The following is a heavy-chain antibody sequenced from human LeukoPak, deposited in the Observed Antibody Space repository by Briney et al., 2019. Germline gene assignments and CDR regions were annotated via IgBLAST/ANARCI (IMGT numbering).Heavy chain of an antibody. CDR3: AKRGVVIRVILVGFHKEAYYFDS. V-gene: IGHV3-23*01. CDR2: LSGSGGST. D-gene: IGHD3-22*01. Sequence: GGSLRLSCAVSGITLSNYGMTWVRQAPGKGLEWVAGLSGSGGSTNYADSVKGRFTTSRDNAKNTLYLQMNSLRAEDTAVYFCAKRGVVIRVILVGFHKEAYYFDSWGQGVLVTVSS. CDR1: GITLSNYG. J-gene: IGHJ4*02.